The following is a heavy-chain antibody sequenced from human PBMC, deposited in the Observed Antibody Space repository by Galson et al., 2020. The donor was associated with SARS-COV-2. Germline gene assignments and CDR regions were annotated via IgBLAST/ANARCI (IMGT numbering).Heavy chain of an antibody. Sequence: GESLKISCAASGFTFRDYGMHWVRQAPGKGLEWVAIIWDDGHKKFHADSVKGRFTISRDNFENTLYLQMNNLRVDDTAVYYCVRGRGRLSTYTDYWGQGTLVTVSS. V-gene: IGHV3-33*01. J-gene: IGHJ4*02. CDR2: IWDDGHKK. D-gene: IGHD3-10*01. CDR3: VRGRGRLSTYTDY. CDR1: GFTFRDYG.